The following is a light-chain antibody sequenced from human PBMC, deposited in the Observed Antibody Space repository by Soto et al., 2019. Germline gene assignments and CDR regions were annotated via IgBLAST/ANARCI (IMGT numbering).Light chain of an antibody. CDR1: QSISTY. CDR3: QQRYVWLT. CDR2: DAS. J-gene: IGKJ4*01. V-gene: IGKV3-11*01. Sequence: DIVLTQSPATLSLSPGERATLSFRAGQSISTYLAWYQQKSGQAPRLLIYDASNRATGTPARFSGSGSGTDFTLTISSLEPEDSAVYYCQQRYVWLTFGGGTKVDIK.